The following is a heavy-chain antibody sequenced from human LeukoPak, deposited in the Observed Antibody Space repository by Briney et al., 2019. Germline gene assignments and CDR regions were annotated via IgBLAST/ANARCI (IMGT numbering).Heavy chain of an antibody. V-gene: IGHV3-23*01. CDR3: AKDWKPDGVWDIDY. D-gene: IGHD4-17*01. CDR1: GFTFSSYA. J-gene: IGHJ4*02. Sequence: PGGSLRLSCAASGFTFSSYAMSWVRQAPGKGLEWVAGVYGNAVDKFYSASVRGRFTISKDNSKNMVFLQMDSLRADDTALYYCAKDWKPDGVWDIDYWGQGTQVTVS. CDR2: VYGNAVDK.